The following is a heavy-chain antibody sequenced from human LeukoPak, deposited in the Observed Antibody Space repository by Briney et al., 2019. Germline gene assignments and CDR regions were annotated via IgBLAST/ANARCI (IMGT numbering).Heavy chain of an antibody. CDR2: ISGSGGST. V-gene: IGHV3-23*01. CDR3: AKLGGLTMIVVATPFDY. D-gene: IGHD3-22*01. Sequence: GGSLRLSCAASGFTFSSYDMSWVRQAPGKGLEWVSAISGSGGSTYYADSVKGRFTISRDNSKNTLYLQMNSLRAEDTAVYYCAKLGGLTMIVVATPFDYWGQGTLVTVSS. J-gene: IGHJ4*02. CDR1: GFTFSSYD.